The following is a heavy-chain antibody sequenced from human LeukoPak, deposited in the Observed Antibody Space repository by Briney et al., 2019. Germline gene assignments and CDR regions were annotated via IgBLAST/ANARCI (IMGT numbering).Heavy chain of an antibody. CDR3: ARDAYYDILTGSPSQYFDY. Sequence: PSETLSLTCTVFGGSISSSSHYWGWIRQPPGEGLEWIGSIYFSGSTYYSPSLKSRVTISVDPSTNQFSLKLSPVTAADTAVYYCARDAYYDILTGSPSQYFDYWGQGTLVTVSS. J-gene: IGHJ4*02. D-gene: IGHD3-9*01. V-gene: IGHV4-39*02. CDR2: IYFSGST. CDR1: GGSISSSSHY.